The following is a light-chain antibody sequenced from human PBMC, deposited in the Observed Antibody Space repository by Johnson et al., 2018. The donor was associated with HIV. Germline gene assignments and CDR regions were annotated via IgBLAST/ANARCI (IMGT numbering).Light chain of an antibody. CDR1: SSNIGNNY. J-gene: IGLJ1*01. Sequence: QSVLTQPPSVSAAPGQKVTISCSGSSSNIGNNYVSWYQQLPGTAPKFLIYDNNKRPSGIPDRFSGSKSGTSATLGITGLQTGDEADYYCGTWDSSLSGVFGTGTKVTVL. V-gene: IGLV1-51*01. CDR3: GTWDSSLSGV. CDR2: DNN.